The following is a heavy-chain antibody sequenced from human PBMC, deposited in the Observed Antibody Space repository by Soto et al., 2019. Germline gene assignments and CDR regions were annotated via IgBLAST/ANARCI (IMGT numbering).Heavy chain of an antibody. D-gene: IGHD6-13*01. V-gene: IGHV1-46*01. J-gene: IGHJ6*03. CDR1: GYTFTSYY. CDR2: INPSGGST. Sequence: ASVKVSCKASGYTFTSYYMHWVRQAPGQGLEWMGIINPSGGSTSYAQKFQGRVTMTRDNAKNSLYLQMNSLRAEDTAVYYCARAAKVQQLVHPYYYYYMDVWGKGTTVTVSS. CDR3: ARAAKVQQLVHPYYYYYMDV.